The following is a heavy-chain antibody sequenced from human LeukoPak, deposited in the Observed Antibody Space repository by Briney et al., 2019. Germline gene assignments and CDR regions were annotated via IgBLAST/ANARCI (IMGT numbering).Heavy chain of an antibody. CDR2: ISSSGSTI. D-gene: IGHD6-13*01. CDR1: GFTFRYFY. CDR3: AREIAAAETYYFDY. V-gene: IGHV3-11*04. Sequence: GFLRPFCAASGFTFRYFYMSWIRQAPGEGLGWVLYISSSGSTIYYADSVKGRFTISRDNAKNSLYLQMNSLRAEDTAVYYCAREIAAAETYYFDYWGQGTLVTVSS. J-gene: IGHJ4*02.